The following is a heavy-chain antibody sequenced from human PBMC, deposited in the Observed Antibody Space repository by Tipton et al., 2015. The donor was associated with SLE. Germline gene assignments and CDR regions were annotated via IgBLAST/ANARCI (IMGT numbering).Heavy chain of an antibody. V-gene: IGHV3-20*04. CDR3: ASQRRGDYRDAFDM. D-gene: IGHD2-21*01. Sequence: SLRLSCAASGFTVSTSYMSWVRQAPGKGLEWVSHINWNGDYRVYADSVKGQFTISRDNAKNSLYLQMNSLRAEDTAFYYCASQRRGDYRDAFDMWGQGTKDTVSS. CDR1: GFTVSTSY. CDR2: INWNGDYR. J-gene: IGHJ3*02.